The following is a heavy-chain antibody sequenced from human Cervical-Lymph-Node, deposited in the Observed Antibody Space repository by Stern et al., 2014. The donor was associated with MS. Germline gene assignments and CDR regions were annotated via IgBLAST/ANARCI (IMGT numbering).Heavy chain of an antibody. V-gene: IGHV3-64*01. D-gene: IGHD2-21*02. Sequence: EMQLVASGGGLVQPGGSLRLYSAASGFTFSSYAMNWVRKAPGKGLEYVAVFRSNGGSTYYANSVKVRFTISRDNSKNTLYLHMGSLRVEDMAVYYCARGVTYCGGDCYGWYFDLWGRGTLVTVSS. CDR3: ARGVTYCGGDCYGWYFDL. J-gene: IGHJ2*01. CDR1: GFTFSSYA. CDR2: FRSNGGST.